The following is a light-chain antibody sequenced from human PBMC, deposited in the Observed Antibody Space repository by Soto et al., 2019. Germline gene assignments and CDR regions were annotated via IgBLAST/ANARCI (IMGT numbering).Light chain of an antibody. CDR2: DAS. CDR3: QQRSNWPL. J-gene: IGKJ2*01. CDR1: QSVSSY. Sequence: EIVLTQSPATLSLSPEERATLSCMACQSVSSYLAWYQQKPGQAPRLLIYDASNRATGIPARFSGSGSGTDFTLTISSLEPEDFAVYYCQQRSNWPLFGQGTKLEIK. V-gene: IGKV3-11*01.